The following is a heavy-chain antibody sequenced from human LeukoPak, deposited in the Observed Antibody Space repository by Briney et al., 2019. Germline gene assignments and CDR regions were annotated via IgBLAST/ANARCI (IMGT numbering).Heavy chain of an antibody. D-gene: IGHD3-22*01. V-gene: IGHV4-39*01. J-gene: IGHJ5*02. CDR2: IFYSGNT. CDR3: ARHGYYDGSGLGWFDP. CDR1: GDSISSSSDY. Sequence: SETLSLTCTVSGDSISSSSDYWAWVRQPPGKGQEWIGGIFYSGNTYYNPPLKSRVTISVDTSKNEFSLKLTSVTAADTAVYYCARHGYYDGSGLGWFDPWGQGTLVTVSS.